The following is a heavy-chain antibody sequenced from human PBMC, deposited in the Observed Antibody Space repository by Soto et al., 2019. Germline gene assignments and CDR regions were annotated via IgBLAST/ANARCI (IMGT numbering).Heavy chain of an antibody. CDR3: SNDKITGLYDY. J-gene: IGHJ4*02. CDR1: GGSFSGYS. D-gene: IGHD1-1*01. Sequence: PSETLSLTCAVYGGSFSGYSWTWIRQPPGTGLEWIGEINHSGSTNFNPSLKSRVTISVDTSKNQFSLKLTSVTAADTAVYYCSNDKITGLYDYCSRRTLVIVSS. CDR2: INHSGST. V-gene: IGHV4-34*01.